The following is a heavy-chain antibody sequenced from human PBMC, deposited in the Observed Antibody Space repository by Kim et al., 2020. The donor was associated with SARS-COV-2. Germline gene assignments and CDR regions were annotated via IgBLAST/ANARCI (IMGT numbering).Heavy chain of an antibody. CDR2: INPNSGGT. CDR1: GYTFTGYS. J-gene: IGHJ4*02. V-gene: IGHV1-2*02. CDR3: ARYPPRTYYDFWCGYYTGIKDERFDY. Sequence: ASVKVSCKASGYTFTGYSMHWVRQAPGQGLEWMGWINPNSGGTNYAQKFQGRVTRTRDTSISTAYMELSRLRSDDTAVYYCARYPPRTYYDFWCGYYTGIKDERFDYWGQGTLVTVSS. D-gene: IGHD3-3*01.